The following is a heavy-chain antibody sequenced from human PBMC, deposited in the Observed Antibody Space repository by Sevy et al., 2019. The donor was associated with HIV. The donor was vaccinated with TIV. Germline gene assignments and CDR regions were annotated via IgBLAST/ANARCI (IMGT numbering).Heavy chain of an antibody. CDR2: INEDGSEK. J-gene: IGHJ4*02. CDR1: GFTFTRYC. V-gene: IGHV3-7*01. D-gene: IGHD2-21*01. Sequence: GGSLRLSCAASGFTFTRYCMSWVRQAPGKGLEWVANINEDGSEKYYVDSVKGRFTISRDNARKSLHLQMNSLRAEDTAIYYCARDVAAGDFRGQGTLVTVSS. CDR3: ARDVAAGDF.